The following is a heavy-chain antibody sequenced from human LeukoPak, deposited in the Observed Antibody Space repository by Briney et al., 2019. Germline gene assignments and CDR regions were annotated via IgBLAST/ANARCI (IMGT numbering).Heavy chain of an antibody. J-gene: IGHJ4*02. CDR2: IWYDGSNK. Sequence: GGSLRLSCAASGFTFSSYGMHWVRQAPGKGLEWVAVIWYDGSNKYYADSVKGRFTISRDNSKNTLYLQMNSLRAEDTAVYYCATNQGQLWLRDLSPLDYWGQGTLVTVSS. CDR3: ATNQGQLWLRDLSPLDY. CDR1: GFTFSSYG. D-gene: IGHD5-18*01. V-gene: IGHV3-33*01.